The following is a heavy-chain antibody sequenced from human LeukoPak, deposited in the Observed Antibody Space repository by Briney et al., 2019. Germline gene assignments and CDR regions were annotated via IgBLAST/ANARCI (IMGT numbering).Heavy chain of an antibody. Sequence: GGSLRLSCAASGFPFDDKAMHWVRQAPGKGLEWVAGICRNSDSTDYVDSVKGRVTLSSDNAHNSLYLQMNSLRAEDMALYYCVKDIGSGSYRYGGYFDYWGQGTLVTVSS. CDR1: GFPFDDKA. CDR3: VKDIGSGSYRYGGYFDY. J-gene: IGHJ4*02. V-gene: IGHV3-9*03. CDR2: ICRNSDST. D-gene: IGHD1-26*01.